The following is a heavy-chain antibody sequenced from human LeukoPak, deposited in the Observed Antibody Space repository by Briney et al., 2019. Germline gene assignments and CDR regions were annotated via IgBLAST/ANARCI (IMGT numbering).Heavy chain of an antibody. CDR3: ARAVPFYCSSTSCQNHDYYYYYMDV. Sequence: SGGSLRLSCAASGFTFSSYWMSWVRQAPGKGLEWVANIKQDGSEKYYVDSVKGRFTISRDNAKNSLYLQMNSLGGEDTAVYYCARAVPFYCSSTSCQNHDYYYYYMDVWGKGTTVTVSS. V-gene: IGHV3-7*01. J-gene: IGHJ6*03. CDR1: GFTFSSYW. CDR2: IKQDGSEK. D-gene: IGHD2-2*01.